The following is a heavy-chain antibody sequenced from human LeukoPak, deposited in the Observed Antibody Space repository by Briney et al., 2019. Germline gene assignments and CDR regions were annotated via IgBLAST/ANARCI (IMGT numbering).Heavy chain of an antibody. J-gene: IGHJ4*02. V-gene: IGHV3-23*01. CDR3: AGYNCSSTTCYTGGFDY. D-gene: IGHD2-2*02. Sequence: GGSLRLSCAASGFTFSSYSMNWVRQAPGKGLEWVSAISGSGVSTYYAASVKGRFTISRDNSKNTLYLQMNSLRAEDTAVYYCAGYNCSSTTCYTGGFDYWGQGTLVTVSS. CDR2: ISGSGVST. CDR1: GFTFSSYS.